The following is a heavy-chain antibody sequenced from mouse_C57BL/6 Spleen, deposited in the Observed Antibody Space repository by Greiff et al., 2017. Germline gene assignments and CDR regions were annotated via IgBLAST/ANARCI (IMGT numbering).Heavy chain of an antibody. V-gene: IGHV1-47*01. Sequence: VQLQQSGAELVKPGASVKMSCKASGYTFTTYPIEWMKQNHGKSLEWIGNFHPYNDDTKYNEKFKGKATLTVEKSSSTVYLELSRLTSDVSAVYYCAKGTIYYDYDRAMDYWGQGTSVTVSS. J-gene: IGHJ4*01. CDR1: GYTFTTYP. CDR3: AKGTIYYDYDRAMDY. CDR2: FHPYNDDT. D-gene: IGHD2-4*01.